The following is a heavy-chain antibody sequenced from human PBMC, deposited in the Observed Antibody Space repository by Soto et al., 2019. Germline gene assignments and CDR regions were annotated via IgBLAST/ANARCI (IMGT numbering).Heavy chain of an antibody. D-gene: IGHD3-22*01. J-gene: IGHJ4*02. Sequence: PGGSLRLSCVGSGFTFSDSVMAWVRQAPGKGLEWLSVMSGDGRTRYALSVTGRFTISRDNSKNTLYLQMRSLRAEDAAAYYCVKWHTSNFDSLPFTGSDFWGQGTQVTVSS. V-gene: IGHV3-23*01. CDR1: GFTFSDSV. CDR3: VKWHTSNFDSLPFTGSDF. CDR2: MSGDGRT.